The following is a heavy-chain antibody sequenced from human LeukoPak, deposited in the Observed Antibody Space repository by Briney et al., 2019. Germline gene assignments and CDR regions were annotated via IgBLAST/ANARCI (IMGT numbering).Heavy chain of an antibody. CDR2: IYYSGST. CDR3: ARVRGSAEFHYMDV. D-gene: IGHD2-15*01. Sequence: SETLSLTCTVSGGSISSYYWSWIRQPPGKGLEWIGYIYYSGSTNYNPSLKSRVTISVDTSKNQFSLKLSSVTAADTAVYYCARVRGSAEFHYMDVWGKGTTVTVSS. J-gene: IGHJ6*03. V-gene: IGHV4-59*01. CDR1: GGSISSYY.